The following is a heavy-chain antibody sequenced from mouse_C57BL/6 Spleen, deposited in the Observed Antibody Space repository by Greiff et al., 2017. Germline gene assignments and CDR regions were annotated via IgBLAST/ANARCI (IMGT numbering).Heavy chain of an antibody. Sequence: QVKLQQPGAELVKPGASVKMSCKASGYTFTSYWITWVKQRPGQGLEWIGDIYPGSGSTNYNEKFKSKATLTVDTSSSTAYMQLSSLTSEDSAVYDCARGNYGIYAMDYWGQGTSVTVSS. CDR3: ARGNYGIYAMDY. D-gene: IGHD2-1*01. CDR2: IYPGSGST. V-gene: IGHV1-55*01. J-gene: IGHJ4*01. CDR1: GYTFTSYW.